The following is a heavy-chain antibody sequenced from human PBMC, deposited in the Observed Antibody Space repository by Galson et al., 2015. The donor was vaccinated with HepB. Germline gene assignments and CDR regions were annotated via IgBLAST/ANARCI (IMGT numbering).Heavy chain of an antibody. J-gene: IGHJ4*02. Sequence: SLRLSCAASGFTFSSYAMSWVRQAPGKGLEWVSAISGSGGSTYYADSVKGRFTISRDNSKNTLYLQMNSLRAEDTAVYYCAKVEIAYTISTISPFFDYWGQGTLVTVSS. D-gene: IGHD1-1*01. CDR1: GFTFSSYA. CDR3: AKVEIAYTISTISPFFDY. CDR2: ISGSGGST. V-gene: IGHV3-23*01.